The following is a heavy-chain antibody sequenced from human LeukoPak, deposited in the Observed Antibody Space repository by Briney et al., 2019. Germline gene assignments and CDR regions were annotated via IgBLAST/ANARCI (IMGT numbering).Heavy chain of an antibody. V-gene: IGHV1-2*02. CDR1: GFTFSSYA. D-gene: IGHD6-13*01. Sequence: GGSLRLSCAASGFTFSSYAMHWVRQAPGQGLEWMGWINPNSGGTNYAQKFQGRVTMTRDTSISTAYMELSRLRSDDTAVYYCARVRPPREAAAGIGYWGQGTLVTVS. J-gene: IGHJ4*02. CDR3: ARVRPPREAAAGIGY. CDR2: INPNSGGT.